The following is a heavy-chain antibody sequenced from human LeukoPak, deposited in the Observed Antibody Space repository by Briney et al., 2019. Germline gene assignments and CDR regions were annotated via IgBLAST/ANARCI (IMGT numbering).Heavy chain of an antibody. CDR2: MYHSGST. CDR3: ARGGRDGYKEYYFDY. Sequence: SETLSLTCTVSGYSISSGYYWGWIRQPPGKGLGGIGSMYHSGSTYYNPCLKSRVTISVDTSKNQFSLKLSSVTAADTAVYYCARGGRDGYKEYYFDYWGQGILVTVSS. V-gene: IGHV4-38-2*02. CDR1: GYSISSGYY. J-gene: IGHJ4*02. D-gene: IGHD5-24*01.